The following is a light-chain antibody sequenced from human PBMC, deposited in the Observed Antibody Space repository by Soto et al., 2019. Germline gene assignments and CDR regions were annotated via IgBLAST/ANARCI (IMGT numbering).Light chain of an antibody. Sequence: QSVLTQPPSVSGAPGQRVTISCTGSSSNIGAGYDVHWYQQLPGTAPKLLIYGNSNRPSGVPDRFSGSKSGTSASPAITGLQAEDEADYYCQSYDSSLSGYVFGTGTQLTVL. CDR1: SSNIGAGYD. CDR2: GNS. CDR3: QSYDSSLSGYV. J-gene: IGLJ1*01. V-gene: IGLV1-40*01.